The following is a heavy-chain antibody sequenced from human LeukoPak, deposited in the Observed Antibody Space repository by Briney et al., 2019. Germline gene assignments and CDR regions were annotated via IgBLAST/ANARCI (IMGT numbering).Heavy chain of an antibody. V-gene: IGHV4-39*01. CDR1: GGSISSSSYY. CDR2: IYYSGST. Sequence: SETLSLTCTVSGGSISSSSYYWGWIRQPPGKGLEWIGSIYYSGSTYYNPSLKSRVTISVDTSKNQFSLKLSSVTAAGTAVYYCARGDDYYDSSGYYYGNYFDYWGQGTLVTVSS. D-gene: IGHD3-22*01. CDR3: ARGDDYYDSSGYYYGNYFDY. J-gene: IGHJ4*02.